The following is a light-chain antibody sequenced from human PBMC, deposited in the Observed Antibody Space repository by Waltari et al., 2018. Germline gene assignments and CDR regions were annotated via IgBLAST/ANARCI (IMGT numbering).Light chain of an antibody. CDR2: DVN. J-gene: IGLJ3*02. CDR3: SSFTRTNSWV. V-gene: IGLV2-14*03. CDR1: SSDVGGYNY. Sequence: HSALAQPASVSGSPGQSITISCTGTSSDVGGYNYVSWYQQHPGKAPRLMFYDVNNRPSGVSNRFSGSKSGNTASLTISGLQAEDEADYYCSSFTRTNSWVFGGGTKLTVL.